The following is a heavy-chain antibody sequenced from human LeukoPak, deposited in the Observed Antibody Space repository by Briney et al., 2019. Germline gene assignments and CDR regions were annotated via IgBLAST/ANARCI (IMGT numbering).Heavy chain of an antibody. CDR2: IRYDGSNK. CDR3: AKGDDFWSIDAFDI. CDR1: GFTSSSYG. V-gene: IGHV3-30*02. Sequence: GGSLRLSCAASGFTSSSYGMHWVRQAPGKGLEWVAFIRYDGSNKYYADSVKGRFTISRDNSKNTLYLQMNSLRAEDTAVYYCAKGDDFWSIDAFDIWGQGTMVTVSS. J-gene: IGHJ3*02. D-gene: IGHD3-3*01.